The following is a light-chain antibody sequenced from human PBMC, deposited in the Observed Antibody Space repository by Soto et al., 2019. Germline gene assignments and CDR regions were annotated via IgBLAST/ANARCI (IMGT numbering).Light chain of an antibody. Sequence: EIVMTQSPATLSVSPGERATLSCRASQSVSSNLAWYQQKPGQAPRLLIYATSSRATGIPARFSGSGSGTELTLTISSLQSEDFAVYYCQQYNNGWTFGQGTKVDIK. CDR3: QQYNNGWT. CDR1: QSVSSN. CDR2: ATS. V-gene: IGKV3-15*01. J-gene: IGKJ1*01.